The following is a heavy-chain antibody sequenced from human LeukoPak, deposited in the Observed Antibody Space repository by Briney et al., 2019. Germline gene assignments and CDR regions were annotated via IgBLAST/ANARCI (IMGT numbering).Heavy chain of an antibody. CDR3: ASPLPYSSSSYYAFDI. Sequence: SQTLSLTCTVSGGSISSGSYYWSWLRQPAGKGLEWIGRIYTSGSTNYNPSLKSRVTISVDTSKNQFSLKLSSVTAADTAVYYCASPLPYSSSSYYAFDIWGQGTMVTVSS. J-gene: IGHJ3*02. V-gene: IGHV4-61*02. D-gene: IGHD6-6*01. CDR2: IYTSGST. CDR1: GGSISSGSYY.